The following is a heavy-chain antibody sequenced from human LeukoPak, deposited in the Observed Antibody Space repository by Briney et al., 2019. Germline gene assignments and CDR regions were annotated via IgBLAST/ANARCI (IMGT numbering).Heavy chain of an antibody. CDR2: LYWNDDK. V-gene: IGHV2-5*01. CDR1: GFSLSTSGVG. J-gene: IGHJ4*02. D-gene: IGHD4-11*01. Sequence: KESGPTLVKPTQTLTLTCTFSGFSLSTSGVGVGWIRQPPGKALEWLTLLYWNDDKRYSPSLKSRLTITKDTSKNQVVLTMTNMDPVDTATYYCAHKSDYNDFFDYWGQGTLVTVSS. CDR3: AHKSDYNDFFDY.